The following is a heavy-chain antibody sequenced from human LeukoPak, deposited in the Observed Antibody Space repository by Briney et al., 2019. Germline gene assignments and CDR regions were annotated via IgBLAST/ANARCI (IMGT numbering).Heavy chain of an antibody. J-gene: IGHJ4*02. Sequence: GESLKISCQGSGYRFTSYWIAWVRQMPGNGLEWMGMIYPGDSDTRYSPSFQGQVTISADKSISTAYLQWSSLKASDTAMYYCARHGSSSWPVDYWGQGTLVTVSS. CDR3: ARHGSSSWPVDY. CDR1: GYRFTSYW. D-gene: IGHD6-13*01. CDR2: IYPGDSDT. V-gene: IGHV5-51*01.